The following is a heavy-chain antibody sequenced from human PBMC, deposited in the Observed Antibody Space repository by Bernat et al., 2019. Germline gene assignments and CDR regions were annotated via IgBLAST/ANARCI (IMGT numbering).Heavy chain of an antibody. D-gene: IGHD3-22*01. CDR3: ARGPAGYYDSSDYYLGAFDV. CDR1: GYIFTGYY. Sequence: QVQVVQSGAEVKKPGASVKVSCKASGYIFTGYYMHWVRQAPGQGLEWMGWINPNSGGIKYAQKFQGRVTMTWDTSISTAYMELSRLRSDDTAVYYCARGPAGYYDSSDYYLGAFDVWGQGTMVTVSS. CDR2: INPNSGGI. V-gene: IGHV1-2*02. J-gene: IGHJ3*01.